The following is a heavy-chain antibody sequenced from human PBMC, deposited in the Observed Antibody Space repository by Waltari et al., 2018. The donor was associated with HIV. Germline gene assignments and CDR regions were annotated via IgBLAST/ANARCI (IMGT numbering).Heavy chain of an antibody. CDR2: VKSETDGGTT. V-gene: IGHV3-15*01. J-gene: IGHJ4*02. CDR3: TTGDIVVVTDY. CDR1: GFTFTNAW. Sequence: EVQLVESGGGLVKPGGSLRLSCAASGFTFTNAWMSWVHQAPGKGLEWVGRVKSETDGGTTDYAAPVKGRFTISRDDSKNTLYLQMNSLKTEDTAVYYCTTGDIVVVTDYWGQGTLVTVSS. D-gene: IGHD2-21*02.